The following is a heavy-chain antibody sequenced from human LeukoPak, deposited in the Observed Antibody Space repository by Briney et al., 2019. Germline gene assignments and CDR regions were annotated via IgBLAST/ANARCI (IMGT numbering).Heavy chain of an antibody. Sequence: KPGGSLSLSCAASGFTFSTYSMNWVRQAPGKGLEWVSSISSSSSYIYYADSVKGRFTISRDNAKNSLYLQMNSLRAEDTAVYYCARSVGATIFDPWGQGTLVTVSS. CDR1: GFTFSTYS. D-gene: IGHD1-26*01. J-gene: IGHJ5*02. V-gene: IGHV3-21*01. CDR2: ISSSSSYI. CDR3: ARSVGATIFDP.